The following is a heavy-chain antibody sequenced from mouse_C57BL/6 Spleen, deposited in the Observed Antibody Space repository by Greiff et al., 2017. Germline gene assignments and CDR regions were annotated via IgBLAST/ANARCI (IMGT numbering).Heavy chain of an antibody. D-gene: IGHD2-1*01. CDR1: GYAFSSSW. CDR3: ARGYGNYVLYYAMDY. CDR2: IYPGDGDT. V-gene: IGHV1-82*01. J-gene: IGHJ4*01. Sequence: VQLKQSGPELVKPGASVKISCKASGYAFSSSWMNWVKQRPGKGLEWIGRIYPGDGDTNYNGKFKGKATLTADKSSSTAYMQLSSLTSEDSAVYFCARGYGNYVLYYAMDYWGQGTSVTVSS.